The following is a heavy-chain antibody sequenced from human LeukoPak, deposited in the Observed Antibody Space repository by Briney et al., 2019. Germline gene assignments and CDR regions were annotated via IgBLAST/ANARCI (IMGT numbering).Heavy chain of an antibody. D-gene: IGHD3-22*01. Sequence: GGSLRLSCAASGFTFSSYAMSWVRQAPGKGLEWVSAISGSGGSTYYADSVKGRFTISRDNSKNTLYLQMNSLRAEDTAVYYCAKGRDYYDSSGSDCWGQGTLVTVSS. J-gene: IGHJ4*02. V-gene: IGHV3-23*01. CDR2: ISGSGGST. CDR1: GFTFSSYA. CDR3: AKGRDYYDSSGSDC.